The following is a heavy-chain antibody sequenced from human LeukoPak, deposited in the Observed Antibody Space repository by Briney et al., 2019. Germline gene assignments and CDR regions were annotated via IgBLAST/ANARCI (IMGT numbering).Heavy chain of an antibody. Sequence: ASVKVSCKASGYTFTDYYMHWVRQAPGQGFEWMGWINPNDGDTNYAQKFQGRVTMTRDTSISSAHMEVSRLRSDDTAVYYCARANFLYCSSSTCLFDYWGQGTLVTVSS. V-gene: IGHV1-2*02. CDR1: GYTFTDYY. J-gene: IGHJ4*02. D-gene: IGHD2-2*01. CDR2: INPNDGDT. CDR3: ARANFLYCSSSTCLFDY.